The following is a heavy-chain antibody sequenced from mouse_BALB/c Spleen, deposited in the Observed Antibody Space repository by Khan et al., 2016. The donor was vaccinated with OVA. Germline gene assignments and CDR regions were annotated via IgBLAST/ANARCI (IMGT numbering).Heavy chain of an antibody. CDR2: VSTGGGYT. D-gene: IGHD1-1*01. CDR1: GITFSTYG. V-gene: IGHV5-6*01. Sequence: EVELVESGRDLVKPGGSLTLSCAASGITFSTYGMSWGCQTPDKRQEWVSTVSTGGGYTYSQYSVRRRCTISRNNAKNTLCLQISSLMSEDTTMFYCTGLAYYYGSGGFAYWGQGTLVTVSA. CDR3: TGLAYYYGSGGFAY. J-gene: IGHJ3*01.